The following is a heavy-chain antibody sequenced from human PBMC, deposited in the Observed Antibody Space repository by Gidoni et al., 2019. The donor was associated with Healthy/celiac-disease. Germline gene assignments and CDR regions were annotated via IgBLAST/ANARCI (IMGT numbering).Heavy chain of an antibody. Sequence: QVQLVESGGGVVQPGRSLRLSCAASGFTFSSYAMHWVRQAPGKGLEWVAVISYDGSNKYYADSVKGRFTISRDNSKNTLYLQMNSLRAEDTAVYYCARTYDILTGYYPYYYYYGMDVWGQGTTVTVSS. CDR3: ARTYDILTGYYPYYYYYGMDV. CDR2: ISYDGSNK. CDR1: GFTFSSYA. V-gene: IGHV3-30-3*01. J-gene: IGHJ6*02. D-gene: IGHD3-9*01.